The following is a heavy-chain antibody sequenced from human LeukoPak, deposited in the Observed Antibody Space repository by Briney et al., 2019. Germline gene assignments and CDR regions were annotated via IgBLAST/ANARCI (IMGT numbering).Heavy chain of an antibody. Sequence: SETLSLTCTVSGGSISSYYWSWIRQPPGKGLEWIGYIYYSGSTNYNPSLKSRVTISVDTSKNQFSLKLSSVTTADTAVYYCARVEEGYGSGRRGNFYYYYMDVWGKGTTVTISS. D-gene: IGHD3-10*01. J-gene: IGHJ6*03. CDR1: GGSISSYY. V-gene: IGHV4-59*01. CDR2: IYYSGST. CDR3: ARVEEGYGSGRRGNFYYYYMDV.